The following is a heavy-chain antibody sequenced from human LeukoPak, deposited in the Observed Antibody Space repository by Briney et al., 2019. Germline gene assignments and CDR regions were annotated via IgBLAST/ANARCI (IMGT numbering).Heavy chain of an antibody. Sequence: SETLSLACTVSGYSISSGYYWGWIRQPPGKGLEWIGTIYHSGSTYYNPSLKSRVTISVDTSKNQFSLKLSSVTAADTAVYYCARGYYYGSGTLSNWFDPWGQGTLVTVSS. V-gene: IGHV4-38-2*02. CDR2: IYHSGST. CDR3: ARGYYYGSGTLSNWFDP. CDR1: GYSISSGYY. J-gene: IGHJ5*02. D-gene: IGHD3-10*01.